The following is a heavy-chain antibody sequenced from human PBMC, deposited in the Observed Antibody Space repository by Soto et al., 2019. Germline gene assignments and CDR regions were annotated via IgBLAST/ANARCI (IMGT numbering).Heavy chain of an antibody. D-gene: IGHD2-15*01. J-gene: IGHJ1*01. CDR1: GYTLTELS. CDR3: ATGYCSGGSCYRNEYFQH. Sequence: ASVKVSCKVSGYTLTELSMHWVRQAPGKGLGWMGGFDPEDGETIYAQKFQGRVTMTEDTSTDTAYMELSSLRSEDTAVYYCATGYCSGGSCYRNEYFQHWGQGTLVTVSS. V-gene: IGHV1-24*01. CDR2: FDPEDGET.